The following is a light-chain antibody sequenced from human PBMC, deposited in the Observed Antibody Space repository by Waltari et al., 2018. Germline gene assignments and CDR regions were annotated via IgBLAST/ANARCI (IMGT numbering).Light chain of an antibody. V-gene: IGLV2-14*03. CDR1: SSDVGGYNY. CDR3: NSYSSGSTLGV. Sequence: QSALTQPASVSGSPGQSITISCTGSSSDVGGYNYVFWYQQHPDKAPKLMINDVNRRASAVSNRFSGSKSGNTASLTISGLQADDEADYYCNSYSSGSTLGVFGTGTKVTVL. J-gene: IGLJ1*01. CDR2: DVN.